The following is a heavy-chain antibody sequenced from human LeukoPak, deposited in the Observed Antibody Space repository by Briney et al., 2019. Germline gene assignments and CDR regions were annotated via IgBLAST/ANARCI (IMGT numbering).Heavy chain of an antibody. D-gene: IGHD2-2*03. J-gene: IGHJ4*02. CDR3: ARDGYLAVDY. Sequence: PSETLSLTCTVSGGSISSSTYYWAWVRQPPGKGLEWIASIYYSGTTYYNPSLKSRVTISIDTSMNQFSLKLSSVTAADTAVYYCARDGYLAVDYWGQGTLVTVSS. CDR2: IYYSGTT. CDR1: GGSISSSTYY. V-gene: IGHV4-39*07.